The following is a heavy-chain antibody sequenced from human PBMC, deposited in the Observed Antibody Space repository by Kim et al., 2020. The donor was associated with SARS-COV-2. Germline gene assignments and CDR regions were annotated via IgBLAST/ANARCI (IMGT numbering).Heavy chain of an antibody. CDR2: IYYSGST. V-gene: IGHV4-59*01. J-gene: IGHJ4*02. D-gene: IGHD3-3*02. Sequence: SETLSLICTVSGGSISSYYWSWIRQPPGKGLEWIGYIYYSGSTNYNPSLKSRVTISVDTSKNQFSLKLSSVTAADTAVYYCARAPGISPDFDYWGQGTLVTVSS. CDR3: ARAPGISPDFDY. CDR1: GGSISSYY.